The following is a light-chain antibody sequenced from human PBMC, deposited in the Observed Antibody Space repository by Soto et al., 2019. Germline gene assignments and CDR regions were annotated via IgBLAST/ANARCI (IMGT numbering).Light chain of an antibody. CDR3: QQYNGWPYT. Sequence: EIVMTQSPATLSVSPGERVTLSCRASQSVSNNLAWYQQKPGQAPRLLIYGASTRATGIPARFSGSGSGTGFTLTISSLQSEDFAVYYCQQYNGWPYTFGQGTKLEIK. V-gene: IGKV3-15*01. CDR1: QSVSNN. J-gene: IGKJ2*01. CDR2: GAS.